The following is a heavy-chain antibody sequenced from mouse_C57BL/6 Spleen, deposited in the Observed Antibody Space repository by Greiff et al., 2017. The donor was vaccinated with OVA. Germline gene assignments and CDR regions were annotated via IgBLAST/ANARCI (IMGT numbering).Heavy chain of an antibody. CDR3: ARERDSYGSFRYWYVDV. J-gene: IGHJ1*03. D-gene: IGHD1-1*01. CDR2: IYPSDSET. Sequence: QVQLQQPGAELVRPGSSVKLSCKASGYTFTSYWMDWVKQRPGQGLEWIGNIYPSDSETHYNQKFKDKATLTVDKSSSTAYMQLSSLTSEDSAVYYCARERDSYGSFRYWYVDVWGTGTTVTVSS. CDR1: GYTFTSYW. V-gene: IGHV1-61*01.